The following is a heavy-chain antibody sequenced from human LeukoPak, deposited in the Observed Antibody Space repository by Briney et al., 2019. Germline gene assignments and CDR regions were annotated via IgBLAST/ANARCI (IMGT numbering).Heavy chain of an antibody. CDR3: ARSLWPEDY. D-gene: IGHD2-21*01. Sequence: GGSLRLSCAASGVTFSSYWMSWVRQAPGKGLEWVANINQDGSDKKYVDSVKGRFTISRDNAKNSQYLQMNSLRVEDTAVYYCARSLWPEDYWGQGTLVTVSS. J-gene: IGHJ4*02. CDR2: INQDGSDK. V-gene: IGHV3-7*01. CDR1: GVTFSSYW.